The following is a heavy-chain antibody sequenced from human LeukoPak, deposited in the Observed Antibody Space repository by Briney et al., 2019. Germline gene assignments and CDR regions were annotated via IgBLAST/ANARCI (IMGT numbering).Heavy chain of an antibody. D-gene: IGHD2-2*03. V-gene: IGHV4-4*07. CDR1: GASISNYH. Sequence: PSETLSLTCTVSGASISNYHWSWIRQPAGKGLEWIGRIYTSGSTNYNPSLKSRVTMSVDTSKNQVSLNLRSVTAADTAVYYCASTVIGHCSSTSCPENYWGQGTLVTVSS. CDR3: ASTVIGHCSSTSCPENY. J-gene: IGHJ4*02. CDR2: IYTSGST.